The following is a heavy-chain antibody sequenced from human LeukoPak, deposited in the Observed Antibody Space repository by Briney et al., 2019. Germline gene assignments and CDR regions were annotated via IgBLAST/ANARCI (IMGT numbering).Heavy chain of an antibody. J-gene: IGHJ4*02. D-gene: IGHD2-15*01. CDR3: AKGNYCSGGSCYSLDDY. CDR1: GGSFSGYY. V-gene: IGHV3-30*18. CDR2: ISYDGSNK. Sequence: LSLTCAVYGGSFSGYYWSWIRQAPGKGLEWVAVISYDGSNKYYADSVKGRFTISRDNSKNTLYLQMNSLRAEDTAVYYCAKGNYCSGGSCYSLDDYWGQGTLVTVSS.